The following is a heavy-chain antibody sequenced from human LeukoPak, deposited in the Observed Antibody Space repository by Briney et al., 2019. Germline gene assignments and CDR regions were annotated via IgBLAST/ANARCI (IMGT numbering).Heavy chain of an antibody. J-gene: IGHJ5*02. Sequence: GGSLRLACAASGFTFSSYSMNWVRQAPGKGLEWVSSISSSSSYIYYADSVKGRFTISRDNAKNSLYLQMNSLRAEDTAVYYCARGTAAASLAFDPWGQGTLVTVSS. D-gene: IGHD6-13*01. V-gene: IGHV3-21*01. CDR2: ISSSSSYI. CDR1: GFTFSSYS. CDR3: ARGTAAASLAFDP.